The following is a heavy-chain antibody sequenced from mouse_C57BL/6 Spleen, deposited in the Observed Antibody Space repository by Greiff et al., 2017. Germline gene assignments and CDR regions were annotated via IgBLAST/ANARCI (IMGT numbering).Heavy chain of an antibody. CDR3: ARTGKDGNFDY. D-gene: IGHD2-1*01. Sequence: VKLQESGPELVKPGASVKLSCKASGYTFTSYDINWVKQRPGQGLEWSGWIYPRDGSTKYNEKFKGKATLTVDTSSSTAYMELHSLTSEDSAVYFCARTGKDGNFDYCGQGTTLTVSS. CDR1: GYTFTSYD. CDR2: IYPRDGST. V-gene: IGHV1-85*01. J-gene: IGHJ2*01.